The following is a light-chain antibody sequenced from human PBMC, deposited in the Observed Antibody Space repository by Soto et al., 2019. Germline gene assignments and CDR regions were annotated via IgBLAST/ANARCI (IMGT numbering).Light chain of an antibody. CDR2: GAT. V-gene: IGKV1D-12*01. J-gene: IGKJ4*01. CDR3: QQGNSLPLT. Sequence: DIQMTQSPSSVSASVGDSVTITCRASQSVRAWLAWYQQKEGKAPKLLIYGATSLLRGVPRRFSGSGSGTDFTLTISGLLPEDFATYYCQQGNSLPLTFGRGTKVDIK. CDR1: QSVRAW.